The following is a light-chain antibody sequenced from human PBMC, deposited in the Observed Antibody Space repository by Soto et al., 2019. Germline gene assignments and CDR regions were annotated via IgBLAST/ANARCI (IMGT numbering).Light chain of an antibody. Sequence: DTQMTQSPSTLSASVGDSVTITCRASQSINSLVAWYQQHPGKAPKLLIHDASSLENGVPSRFSGSGSGTGFTLTITSLQPDDFATYYCLQYDHYSTFGQGTKLEI. J-gene: IGKJ2*01. V-gene: IGKV1-5*01. CDR1: QSINSL. CDR2: DAS. CDR3: LQYDHYST.